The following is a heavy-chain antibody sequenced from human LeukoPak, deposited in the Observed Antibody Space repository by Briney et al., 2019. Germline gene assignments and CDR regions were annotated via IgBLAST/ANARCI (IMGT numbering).Heavy chain of an antibody. J-gene: IGHJ4*02. V-gene: IGHV4-39*07. CDR3: ARGEYDSSGYQVGLFDY. Sequence: SETLSLTCTVFGASISSKNSYWDWIRQPPGKGLQWIGSISYTGSTNYNPSLKSRVTISVDKSKNQFSLKLGSVTAADTAVYYCARGEYDSSGYQVGLFDYWGQGTLVTVSS. CDR1: GASISSKNSY. CDR2: ISYTGST. D-gene: IGHD3-22*01.